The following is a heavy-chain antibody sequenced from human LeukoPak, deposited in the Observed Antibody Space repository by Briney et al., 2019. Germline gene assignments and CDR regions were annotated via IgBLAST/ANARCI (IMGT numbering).Heavy chain of an antibody. CDR2: INHSGST. D-gene: IGHD6-13*01. CDR1: GGSFSGYY. CDR3: AREEQQLVYFDY. J-gene: IGHJ4*02. V-gene: IGHV4-34*01. Sequence: PSETLSLTCAVYGGSFSGYYWSWIRQPPGKGLEWIGEINHSGSTNYNPSLKSRVTISVDTSKNQFSLKLSSVTAADTAVYYCAREEQQLVYFDYWGQGTLVTVSS.